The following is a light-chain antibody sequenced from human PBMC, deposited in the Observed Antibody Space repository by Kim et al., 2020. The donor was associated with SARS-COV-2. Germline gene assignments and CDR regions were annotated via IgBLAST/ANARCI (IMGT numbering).Light chain of an antibody. V-gene: IGLV3-25*03. CDR1: ALPKQF. Sequence: SPGQTARITGSGEALPKQFGYWYQQRPGRAPILVLYRDKERPSWIPERFSGSRSGTTLTLTITGVQTEDEADYFCQSADITGTSWIFGGGTQLTVL. CDR3: QSADITGTSWI. CDR2: RDK. J-gene: IGLJ2*01.